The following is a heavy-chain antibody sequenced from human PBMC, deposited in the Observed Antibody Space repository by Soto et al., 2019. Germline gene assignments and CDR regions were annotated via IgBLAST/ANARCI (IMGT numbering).Heavy chain of an antibody. CDR1: GFTVSSNY. Sequence: GGSLRLSCAASGFTVSSNYMSWVRQAPGKGLEWVSVIYSGGSTYYADSVKGRFTISRDNSKNTPYLQMNSLRAEDTAVYYCARSDYYDSSKLDYWGQGTLVTVSS. D-gene: IGHD3-22*01. J-gene: IGHJ4*02. CDR2: IYSGGST. V-gene: IGHV3-53*01. CDR3: ARSDYYDSSKLDY.